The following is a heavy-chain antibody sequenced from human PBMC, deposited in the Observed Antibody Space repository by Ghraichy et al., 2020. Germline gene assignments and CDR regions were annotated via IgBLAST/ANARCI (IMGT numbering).Heavy chain of an antibody. Sequence: GGSLRLSCAASGFTFSCYGMHWVRQAPGKGLEWVADIWYDGSNKYYADSVKGRFTISRDNSKNTLYLQMNSLRAEDTAVYYCAGDRATVKPPRECDYWGQGTLVTASA. CDR3: AGDRATVKPPRECDY. D-gene: IGHD1-14*01. CDR2: IWYDGSNK. V-gene: IGHV3-33*01. CDR1: GFTFSCYG. J-gene: IGHJ4*02.